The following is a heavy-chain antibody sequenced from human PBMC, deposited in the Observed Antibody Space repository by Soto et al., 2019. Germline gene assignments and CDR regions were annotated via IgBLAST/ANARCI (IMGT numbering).Heavy chain of an antibody. CDR2: IYYSGST. CDR3: ARHLLHVGPYDRSAPGGYFDY. J-gene: IGHJ4*02. D-gene: IGHD3-22*01. V-gene: IGHV4-39*01. Sequence: SETLSLTCTVSGGSISSSSYYWGWIRQPPGKGLEWIGSIYYSGSTYYNPSLKSRVTISVDTSKNQFSLKLSSVTAADTAVYYRARHLLHVGPYDRSAPGGYFDYLGQRTLVTVAS. CDR1: GGSISSSSYY.